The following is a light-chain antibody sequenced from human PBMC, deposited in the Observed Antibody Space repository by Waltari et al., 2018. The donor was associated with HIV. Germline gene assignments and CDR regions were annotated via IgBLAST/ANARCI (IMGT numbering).Light chain of an antibody. CDR1: QSVLFNSKNRNY. J-gene: IGKJ2*01. CDR2: WAS. Sequence: DIVMTQSPDSLAVSLGERATIKCKSSQSVLFNSKNRNYLAWYQQKPGQPPKLLIYWASTRESGVPDRFSGSGSGTDFTLTISSLQAEDVAVYFCQQYFSTLYTFGQGTKLEIK. V-gene: IGKV4-1*01. CDR3: QQYFSTLYT.